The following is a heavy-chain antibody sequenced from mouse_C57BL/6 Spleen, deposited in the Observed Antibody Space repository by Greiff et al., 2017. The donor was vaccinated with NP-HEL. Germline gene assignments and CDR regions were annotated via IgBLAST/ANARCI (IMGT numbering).Heavy chain of an antibody. V-gene: IGHV1-7*01. D-gene: IGHD1-1*01. CDR3: ARLSITTVAKPYFDY. CDR1: GYTFTSYW. J-gene: IGHJ2*01. CDR2: INPSSGYT. Sequence: VQLQQSGAELAKPGASVKLSCKASGYTFTSYWMHWVKQRPGQGLEWIGYINPSSGYTKYTQKFKDKATLTADKSSSTAYMQLSSLTYEDSAVYYCARLSITTVAKPYFDYWGQGTTLTVSS.